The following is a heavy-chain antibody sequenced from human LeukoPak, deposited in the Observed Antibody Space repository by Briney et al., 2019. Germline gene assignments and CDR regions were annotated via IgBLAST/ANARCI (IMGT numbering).Heavy chain of an antibody. Sequence: RASVKVSCKASGYTFTSYYMHWVRQAPGQGLEWMGIINPSGGSTSYAQKFQGRVTMTRDTSTSTVYMELSSLRSEDTAVYYSARDTNPSSSSGYYGSGSYYNPLDYWGQGTLVTVSS. J-gene: IGHJ4*02. V-gene: IGHV1-46*03. CDR1: GYTFTSYY. CDR2: INPSGGST. D-gene: IGHD3-10*01. CDR3: ARDTNPSSSSGYYGSGSYYNPLDY.